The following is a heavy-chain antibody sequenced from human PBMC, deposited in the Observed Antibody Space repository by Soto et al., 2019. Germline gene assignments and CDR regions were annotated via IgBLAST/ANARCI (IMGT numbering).Heavy chain of an antibody. J-gene: IGHJ5*02. CDR2: ISGSGGST. D-gene: IGHD6-13*01. Sequence: EVQLLESGGGLVQPGGSLRLSCAASGFTFSSYAMSWVRQAPGKGLEWVSAISGSGGSTYYADSVTGRFTISRDNSKNTRYLQMNSLRAEDTAVYYCAKGPVVSSSWYVGGNWFDPWGQGTLVTVSS. CDR3: AKGPVVSSSWYVGGNWFDP. V-gene: IGHV3-23*01. CDR1: GFTFSSYA.